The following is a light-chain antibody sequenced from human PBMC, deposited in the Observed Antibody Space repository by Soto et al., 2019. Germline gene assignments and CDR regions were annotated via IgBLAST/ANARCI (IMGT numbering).Light chain of an antibody. Sequence: QSALTQPRSVSGSPGQSVTISCTGTSSDVGAYNFVSWYQHNPGKAPKLMIFDVSVRPSGVPDRFSGSKSANTASLTISGLQTEDEADYYCCSYAGTYIPLFGGGTKLTVL. V-gene: IGLV2-11*01. CDR3: CSYAGTYIPL. CDR1: SSDVGAYNF. CDR2: DVS. J-gene: IGLJ2*01.